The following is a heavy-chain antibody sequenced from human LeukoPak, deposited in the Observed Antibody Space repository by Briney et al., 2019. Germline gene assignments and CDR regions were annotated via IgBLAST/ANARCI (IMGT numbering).Heavy chain of an antibody. D-gene: IGHD3-10*01. V-gene: IGHV1-18*04. CDR1: GYTFTSYG. CDR2: ISAYNGNT. J-gene: IGHJ4*02. CDR3: ARKEGFGSELGY. Sequence: ASVKLSCKASGYTFTSYGISWVRQAPGQGLEWMGWISAYNGNTNYAQTLQGRVTMTTDTSTSTAYMELRSLRSDDTAVYYCARKEGFGSELGYWGQGTLVTVSS.